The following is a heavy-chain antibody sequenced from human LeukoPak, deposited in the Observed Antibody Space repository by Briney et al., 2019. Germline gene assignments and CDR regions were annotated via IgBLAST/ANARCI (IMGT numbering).Heavy chain of an antibody. Sequence: GASVKVSCKASGYTFTGYYMHWVRQAPGQGLEWMGWINPNSGGTNYAQKFQGRVTMTRDTSISTAYMELSRLRSDDTAVYYCAPSGYDGGGGPSPYYWGQGTLVTVSS. J-gene: IGHJ4*02. CDR1: GYTFTGYY. D-gene: IGHD5-12*01. CDR3: APSGYDGGGGPSPYY. CDR2: INPNSGGT. V-gene: IGHV1-2*02.